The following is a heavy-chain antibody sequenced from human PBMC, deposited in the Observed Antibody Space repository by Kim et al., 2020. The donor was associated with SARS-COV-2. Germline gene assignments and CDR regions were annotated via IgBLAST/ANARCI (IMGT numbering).Heavy chain of an antibody. J-gene: IGHJ3*02. CDR2: IKSKTDGGTT. Sequence: GGSLRLSCAASGSTFSNAWMSWVRQAPGKGLEWVGRIKSKTDGGTTDYAAPVKGRFTISRDDSKNTLYLQMNSLKTEDTAVYYCTTDKAGYCSSTSCYARELDAFDIWGQGTMVTVSS. CDR1: GSTFSNAW. D-gene: IGHD2-2*01. CDR3: TTDKAGYCSSTSCYARELDAFDI. V-gene: IGHV3-15*01.